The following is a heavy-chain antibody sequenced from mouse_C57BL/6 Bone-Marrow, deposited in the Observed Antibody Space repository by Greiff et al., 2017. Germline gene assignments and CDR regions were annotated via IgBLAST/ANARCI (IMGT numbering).Heavy chain of an antibody. CDR1: GYTFTDHT. Sequence: QVQLQQSDAELVKPGASVKISCKVSGYTFTDHTIHWMKQRPEQGLEWIGYIYPRDGSTKYNEKFKDKATLTADKSSSTVYMELSRLTSEDSAVYFCARHEWLEYFDVWGTGTTVTVSS. J-gene: IGHJ1*03. V-gene: IGHV1-78*01. D-gene: IGHD2-2*01. CDR3: ARHEWLEYFDV. CDR2: IYPRDGST.